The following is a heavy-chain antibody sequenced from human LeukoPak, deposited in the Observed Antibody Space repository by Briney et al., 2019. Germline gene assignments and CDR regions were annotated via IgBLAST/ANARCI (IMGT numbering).Heavy chain of an antibody. Sequence: PGDSLRLSCVASGFTLSSYSVNWVRQAPGKGLEWVSHISSASGTVYYAESVKGRFTISGDTANNSLYLQMNDLSAEDTAVYYCARDHYGDYFFDFWGQGTLVTVSS. CDR3: ARDHYGDYFFDF. V-gene: IGHV3-48*01. J-gene: IGHJ4*02. CDR1: GFTLSSYS. CDR2: ISSASGTV. D-gene: IGHD4-17*01.